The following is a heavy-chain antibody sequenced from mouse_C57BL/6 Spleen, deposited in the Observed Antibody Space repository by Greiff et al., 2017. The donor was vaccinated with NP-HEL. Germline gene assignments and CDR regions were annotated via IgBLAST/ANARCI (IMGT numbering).Heavy chain of an antibody. CDR1: VFTFTDYY. Sequence: KLVASGGGLVQPGGSLSLSCAASVFTFTDYYMSWVRQPPGKALEWLGFIRNKANGYTTEYSASVKGRFTISRDNSQSILYLQMNALRAEDSATYYCARHLTTALDYWGQGTTLTVSS. J-gene: IGHJ2*01. CDR3: ARHLTTALDY. D-gene: IGHD1-2*01. V-gene: IGHV7-3*01. CDR2: IRNKANGYTT.